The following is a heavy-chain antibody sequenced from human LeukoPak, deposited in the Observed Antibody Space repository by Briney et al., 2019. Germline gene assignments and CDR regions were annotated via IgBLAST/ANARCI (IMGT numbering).Heavy chain of an antibody. D-gene: IGHD3-16*01. Sequence: SETLSLTCTVSGGSISSSSYYWGWIRQPPGKGLEWIGSIYYSGSTYYNPSLKSRVTISVDTSKNQYSLKLSSVTAADTAVYYCAGEDYVWGSYRRGSWKFYYWGQGTLVTVSS. J-gene: IGHJ4*02. CDR3: AGEDYVWGSYRRGSWKFYY. CDR1: GGSISSSSYY. CDR2: IYYSGST. V-gene: IGHV4-39*01.